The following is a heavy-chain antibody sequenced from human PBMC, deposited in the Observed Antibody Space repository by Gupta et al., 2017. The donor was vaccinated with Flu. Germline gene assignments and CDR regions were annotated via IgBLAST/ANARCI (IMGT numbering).Heavy chain of an antibody. CDR1: GLPLDDYA. CDR2: VNWDGGSI. Sequence: EVQVVESGGGVVRPGGSLRLSCSLSGLPLDDYAMSWVRQAPGKGLGWVSGVNWDGGSISYADSVRGRFTISRDNAKNSLYLQMNSLRVEDTALYYCVRTWNLAYYYMDVWGKGTAVTVSS. V-gene: IGHV3-20*04. CDR3: VRTWNLAYYYMDV. D-gene: IGHD1-1*01. J-gene: IGHJ6*03.